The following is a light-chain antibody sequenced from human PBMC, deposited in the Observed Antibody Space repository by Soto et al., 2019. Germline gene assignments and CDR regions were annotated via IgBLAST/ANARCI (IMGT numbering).Light chain of an antibody. CDR2: DVN. CDR3: SSYTTGSLYV. CDR1: SSDVGAYNY. Sequence: QSALTQPASVSGSPGQSIAISCTGTSSDVGAYNYVSWYQQHPGKAPKVMIYDVNNRPSGVSDRFSGSKSGNTASLTISGLHADDEADYYCSSYTTGSLYVFGSGTKLTVL. J-gene: IGLJ1*01. V-gene: IGLV2-14*01.